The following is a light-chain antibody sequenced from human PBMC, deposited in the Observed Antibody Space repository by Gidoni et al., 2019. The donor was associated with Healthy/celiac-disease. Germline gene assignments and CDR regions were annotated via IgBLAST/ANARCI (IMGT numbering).Light chain of an antibody. J-gene: IGKJ1*01. V-gene: IGKV4-1*01. CDR1: KSVLYSSNNKNY. CDR2: WAS. CDR3: QQYYSTPQT. Sequence: DIVITQSPDPLAVSLGERATINCKSSKSVLYSSNNKNYLAWYQQKPGQPPKLLIYWASTRESGVPDRFSGSGSGTDFTLTISSLQAEDVAVYYCQQYYSTPQTFGQGTKVEIK.